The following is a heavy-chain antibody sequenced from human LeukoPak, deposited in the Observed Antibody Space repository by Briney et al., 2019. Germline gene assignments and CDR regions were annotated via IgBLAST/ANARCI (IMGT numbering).Heavy chain of an antibody. D-gene: IGHD6-19*01. CDR3: ARFCSGWYPHDAFDI. Sequence: GGSLRLSCAACGFTFSSYDMHWVRHATGKGLEWVSAIGTAGDTYYPGSVKGQFTISRENAKNSLYLQMNSLRAGDTAVYYCARFCSGWYPHDAFDIWGQGTMVTVSS. J-gene: IGHJ3*02. CDR2: IGTAGDT. CDR1: GFTFSSYD. V-gene: IGHV3-13*03.